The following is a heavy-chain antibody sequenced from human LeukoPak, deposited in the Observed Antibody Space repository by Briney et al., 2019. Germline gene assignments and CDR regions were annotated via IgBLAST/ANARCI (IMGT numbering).Heavy chain of an antibody. CDR3: ARDGLTAVTTPIGY. Sequence: ASVKVSCKSSGYTFSTYGVSWVRQAPGQGLEWMGWISGNNGNTKYAQNLQGRVTMTADTSTSTAYMELRSLRSDDTAVYYCARDGLTAVTTPIGYWGQGTLVTVSS. V-gene: IGHV1-18*01. J-gene: IGHJ4*02. CDR1: GYTFSTYG. CDR2: ISGNNGNT. D-gene: IGHD4-17*01.